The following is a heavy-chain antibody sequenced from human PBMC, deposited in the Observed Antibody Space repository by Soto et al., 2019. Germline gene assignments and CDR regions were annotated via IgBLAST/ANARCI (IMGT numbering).Heavy chain of an antibody. V-gene: IGHV4-30-2*01. Sequence: SETLSLTCAVSGGSISSGGYSWSWIRQPPGKGLEWIGYIYHSGSTYYSPSLKSRVTISVDRSKNQFSLKLSSVTAADTAVYYCARVAVAGTGVFDIWGQGTMVTVSS. CDR3: ARVAVAGTGVFDI. D-gene: IGHD6-19*01. CDR1: GGSISSGGYS. CDR2: IYHSGST. J-gene: IGHJ3*02.